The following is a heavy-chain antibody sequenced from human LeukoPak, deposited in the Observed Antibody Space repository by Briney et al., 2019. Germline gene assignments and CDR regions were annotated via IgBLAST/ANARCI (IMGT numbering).Heavy chain of an antibody. J-gene: IGHJ5*02. Sequence: SETLSLTCAVYGGSFSGYYWSWIRQPPGKGLEWIGEINHSGSTNYNPSLKSRVTISVDTCKNQFSLTLSSVTAADTAVYYRARGGITIFGVVTKANWFDPWGQGTLVTVSS. CDR2: INHSGST. D-gene: IGHD3-3*01. V-gene: IGHV4-34*01. CDR3: ARGGITIFGVVTKANWFDP. CDR1: GGSFSGYY.